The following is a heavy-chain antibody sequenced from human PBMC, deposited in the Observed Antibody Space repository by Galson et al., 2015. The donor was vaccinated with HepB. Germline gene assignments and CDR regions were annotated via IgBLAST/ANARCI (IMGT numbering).Heavy chain of an antibody. Sequence: SCKASGFTFTTYRIHWVRQAPGQRLECMGWINGGNGQTKYSQKFQDRLTITRDISASTAYMELSSLTSEDTAVYYCAKERGVNFDYWGQGTLVSVSS. V-gene: IGHV1-3*01. J-gene: IGHJ4*02. D-gene: IGHD6-25*01. CDR2: INGGNGQT. CDR1: GFTFTTYR. CDR3: AKERGVNFDY.